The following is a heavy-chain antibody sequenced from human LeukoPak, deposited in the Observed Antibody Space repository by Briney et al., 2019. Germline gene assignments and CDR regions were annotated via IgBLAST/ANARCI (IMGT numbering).Heavy chain of an antibody. D-gene: IGHD2-2*01. CDR2: ISGSGGST. CDR3: AKIGYCSSTSCYGFDY. CDR1: GFTFSSYA. Sequence: GGSLRLSCAASGFTFSSYAMSWVRQAPGKGLEWVPAISGSGGSTYYADSVKGRFTISRDNSKNTLYLQMNSLRAEDTAVYYCAKIGYCSSTSCYGFDYWGQGTLVTVSS. V-gene: IGHV3-23*01. J-gene: IGHJ4*02.